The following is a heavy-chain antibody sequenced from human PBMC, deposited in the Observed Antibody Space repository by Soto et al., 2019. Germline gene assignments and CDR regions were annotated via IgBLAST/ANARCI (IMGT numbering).Heavy chain of an antibody. CDR2: ISAYNGNT. Sequence: VASVKVSCKASGYTFTSYGISWVRQAPGQGLEWMGWISAYNGNTNYAQKLQGRVTMTTDTSTSTAYMELRSLRSDDTAVYYCARDGYCSSTSCYVANRGFDYWGQGTLVTVSS. CDR1: GYTFTSYG. CDR3: ARDGYCSSTSCYVANRGFDY. D-gene: IGHD2-2*03. V-gene: IGHV1-18*01. J-gene: IGHJ4*02.